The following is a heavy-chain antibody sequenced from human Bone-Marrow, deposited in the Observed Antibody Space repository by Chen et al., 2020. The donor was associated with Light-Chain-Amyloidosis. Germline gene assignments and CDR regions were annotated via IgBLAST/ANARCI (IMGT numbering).Heavy chain of an antibody. CDR2: IRSKAYGGTT. CDR1: GFTFGDYA. Sequence: EVQLVESGGGLVQPGRSLRLSCTASGFTFGDYAMSWFRQAPGKGLEWVGFIRSKAYGGTTEYAASVKGRFTSSRDDSKSIAYLQMNSLKTEDTAVYYCTRAGMYYYDRELDYWGQGTLVTVSS. D-gene: IGHD3-22*01. V-gene: IGHV3-49*03. J-gene: IGHJ4*02. CDR3: TRAGMYYYDRELDY.